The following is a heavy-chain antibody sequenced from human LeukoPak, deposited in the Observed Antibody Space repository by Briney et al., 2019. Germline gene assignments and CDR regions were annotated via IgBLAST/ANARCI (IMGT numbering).Heavy chain of an antibody. CDR1: GYSISSGYY. V-gene: IGHV4-38-2*02. J-gene: IGHJ4*02. Sequence: SETLSLTCTVSGYSISSGYYWGWTRQPPGKGLEWIGSIYHSGSTYYNPSLKSRVTISVDTSKNQFSLKLSSVTAADTAVYYCARERVPAAIDYLGQGTLVTVSS. CDR2: IYHSGST. CDR3: ARERVPAAIDY. D-gene: IGHD2-2*01.